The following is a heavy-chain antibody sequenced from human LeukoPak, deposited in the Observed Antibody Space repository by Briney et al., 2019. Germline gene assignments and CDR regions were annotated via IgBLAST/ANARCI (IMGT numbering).Heavy chain of an antibody. CDR2: IYYSGST. Sequence: SETLSLTCTVSGASISSGGYYWSWIRQHPGKGLEWIGYIYYSGSTYYNPSLKSRVTISVDTSKNQFSLKLSSVTAADTAVYYCARWVVVAATRINDAFDIWGQGAMVTVSS. D-gene: IGHD2-15*01. CDR1: GASISSGGYY. V-gene: IGHV4-31*03. CDR3: ARWVVVAATRINDAFDI. J-gene: IGHJ3*02.